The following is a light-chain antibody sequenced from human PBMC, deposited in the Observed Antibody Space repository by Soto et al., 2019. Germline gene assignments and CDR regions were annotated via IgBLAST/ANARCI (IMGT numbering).Light chain of an antibody. Sequence: IPRPQSPSSLSASVGAIVTTTCRASQGISNYLAWYQQKPGKVPKLLIYAASTLQSGVPSRFSGSGSGTDFTLTISSLQPEDFAVYYCQQYGSSPTWTCGQGTKGDIK. V-gene: IGKV1-27*01. CDR1: QGISNY. J-gene: IGKJ1*01. CDR3: QQYGSSPTWT. CDR2: AAS.